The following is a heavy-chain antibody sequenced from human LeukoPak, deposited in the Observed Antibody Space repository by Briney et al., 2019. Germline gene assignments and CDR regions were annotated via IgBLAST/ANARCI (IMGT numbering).Heavy chain of an antibody. CDR1: GYTFTGYY. Sequence: ASVKVSCKASGYTFTGYYMHWVRQAPGQGLEWMGWINPNSGGTNYAQKFQGRVTMTRDTSISTAYMELSRLRSDDTAVYYCASKAVYAIPDFYYYYGMDVWAKGPRSPSP. CDR3: ASKAVYAIPDFYYYYGMDV. D-gene: IGHD2-8*01. V-gene: IGHV1-2*02. J-gene: IGHJ6*02. CDR2: INPNSGGT.